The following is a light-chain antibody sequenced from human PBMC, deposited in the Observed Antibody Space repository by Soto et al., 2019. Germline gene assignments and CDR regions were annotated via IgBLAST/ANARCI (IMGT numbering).Light chain of an antibody. Sequence: EIVLTQSPGTLYLSPGERATLSCRASQSVSSSYLAWYQQKPGQAPRLLIYGASSRATGIPDRFSGSGSGTDFTLTISRLEPEDFAVYYCQQYASSHTFGQGTKLEIK. CDR2: GAS. CDR1: QSVSSSY. J-gene: IGKJ2*01. CDR3: QQYASSHT. V-gene: IGKV3-20*01.